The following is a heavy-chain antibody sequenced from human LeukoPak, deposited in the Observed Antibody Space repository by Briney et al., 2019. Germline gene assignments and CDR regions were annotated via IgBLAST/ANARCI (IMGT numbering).Heavy chain of an antibody. J-gene: IGHJ6*03. V-gene: IGHV4-34*01. CDR2: INHSGST. D-gene: IGHD3-10*01. CDR3: ARGGGSGSYWSYYYYYMDV. CDR1: GGSFSGYY. Sequence: SETLSLTCAVYGGSFSGYYWSWIRQPPGKGLEWIGEINHSGSTNYNPSLKSRVTISVDKSKNQFSLKLSSVTAADTAVYYCARGGGSGSYWSYYYYYMDVWGKGTTVTVSS.